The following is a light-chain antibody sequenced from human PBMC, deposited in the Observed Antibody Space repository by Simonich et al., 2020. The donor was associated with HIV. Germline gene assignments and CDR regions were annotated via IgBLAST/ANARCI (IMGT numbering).Light chain of an antibody. J-gene: IGKJ3*01. CDR1: QSVSTN. Sequence: EIVMTQSPATLSVSQGERSTPSCRVSQSVSTNFAWYQQKPGHAPRLLIYGASTRATVIPARFSGSGSGTDFTLTISSLQSEDFAVYYCQHYNNWPFTFGPGTKVDIK. CDR2: GAS. V-gene: IGKV3-15*01. CDR3: QHYNNWPFT.